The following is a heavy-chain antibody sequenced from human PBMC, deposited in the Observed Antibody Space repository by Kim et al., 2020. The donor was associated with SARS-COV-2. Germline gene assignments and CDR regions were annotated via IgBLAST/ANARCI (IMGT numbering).Heavy chain of an antibody. Sequence: GGSLRLSCAASGFTFSSYGMHWVRQAPGKGLEWVAVIWYDGSNKYYADSVKGRFTISRDNSKNTLYLQMNSLRAEDTAVYYCAKDPYNWNYPFYYYYYGMDVWGQGTTVTVSS. CDR3: AKDPYNWNYPFYYYYYGMDV. V-gene: IGHV3-33*06. CDR1: GFTFSSYG. D-gene: IGHD1-7*01. CDR2: IWYDGSNK. J-gene: IGHJ6*02.